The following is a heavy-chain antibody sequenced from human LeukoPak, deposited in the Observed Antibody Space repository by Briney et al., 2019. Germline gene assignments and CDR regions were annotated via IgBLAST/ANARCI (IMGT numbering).Heavy chain of an antibody. D-gene: IGHD1-20*01. J-gene: IGHJ6*03. CDR1: GFTFDDYG. V-gene: IGHV3-20*04. CDR3: ARDRYNWKGSGYYYYMDV. CDR2: INWNGGST. Sequence: TGGSLRLSCAASGFTFDDYGMSWVRQAPGKGLEWVSGINWNGGSTGYADSVKGRFTISRDNAKNSLYLQMNSLRAEDTALYYCARDRYNWKGSGYYYYMDVWGKGTTVTVSS.